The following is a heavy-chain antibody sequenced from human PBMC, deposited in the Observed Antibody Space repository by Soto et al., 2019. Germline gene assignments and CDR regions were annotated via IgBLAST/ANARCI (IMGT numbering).Heavy chain of an antibody. V-gene: IGHV4-34*01. CDR2: INHSGST. Sequence: SETLSLTCAVYGGSFSGYYWSWIRQPPGKGLEWIGEINHSGSTNYNPSLKSRVTISVDTSKNQFSLKLSSVTAADTAVYYCARGCPGEQQLDHDAFDIWGQGTMVTVSS. D-gene: IGHD6-13*01. CDR3: ARGCPGEQQLDHDAFDI. J-gene: IGHJ3*02. CDR1: GGSFSGYY.